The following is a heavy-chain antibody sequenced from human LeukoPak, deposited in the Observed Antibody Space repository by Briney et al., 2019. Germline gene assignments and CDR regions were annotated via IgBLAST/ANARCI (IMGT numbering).Heavy chain of an antibody. Sequence: QPGGSLRLSCAASGFTFSSFEVNWVRQAPGKGLAWISYMSSTGTTIYYADSVKGRFTISRDNAKNSLYLQMNSLRVEDTAVYYCARVGRYGVDYWGQGTLVTVSS. CDR2: MSSTGTTI. D-gene: IGHD5-18*01. CDR1: GFTFSSFE. V-gene: IGHV3-48*03. CDR3: ARVGRYGVDY. J-gene: IGHJ4*02.